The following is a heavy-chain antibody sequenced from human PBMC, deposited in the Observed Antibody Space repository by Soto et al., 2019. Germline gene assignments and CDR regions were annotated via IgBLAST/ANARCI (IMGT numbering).Heavy chain of an antibody. D-gene: IGHD3-22*01. J-gene: IGHJ6*01. Sequence: SETLSLTCTVSGGSISSSSYYWGGIRQPPGKGLEWIGSIYYSGSTYYNPSLKSRVTISVETSKNKLSLKLSSVTAADTAVYYCARHAGYFYVRSGYRPFVYYRMDVWGQGTTVTV. CDR2: IYYSGST. CDR3: ARHAGYFYVRSGYRPFVYYRMDV. CDR1: GGSISSSSYY. V-gene: IGHV4-39*01.